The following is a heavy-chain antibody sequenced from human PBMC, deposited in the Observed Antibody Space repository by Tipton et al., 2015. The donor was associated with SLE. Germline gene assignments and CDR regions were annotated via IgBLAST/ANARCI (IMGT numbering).Heavy chain of an antibody. CDR3: AKDQGSSSGKGY. V-gene: IGHV3-30-3*01. D-gene: IGHD6-13*01. CDR2: ISYDGSNK. J-gene: IGHJ4*02. Sequence: SLRLSCAASGFTFSSYAMHWVRQAPGKGLEWVAVISYDGSNKYYADSVKGRFTISRDNSKNTLYLQMNSLRAEDTAVYYCAKDQGSSSGKGYWGQGTLVTVSS. CDR1: GFTFSSYA.